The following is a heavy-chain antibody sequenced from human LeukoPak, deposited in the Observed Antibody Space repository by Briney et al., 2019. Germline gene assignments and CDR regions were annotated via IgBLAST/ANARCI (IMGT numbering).Heavy chain of an antibody. CDR1: GGSISSYY. J-gene: IGHJ5*02. V-gene: IGHV4-59*01. CDR2: IYYSGST. Sequence: PSETLSLTCTVSGGSISSYYWSWIRQPPGKGLEWIGYIYYSGSTNYNPSLKSRVTISVDTSKNQFSLKLSSVTAADTAVYYCARTLHYLNWFDPWGQGTLVTVSS. D-gene: IGHD3-10*01. CDR3: ARTLHYLNWFDP.